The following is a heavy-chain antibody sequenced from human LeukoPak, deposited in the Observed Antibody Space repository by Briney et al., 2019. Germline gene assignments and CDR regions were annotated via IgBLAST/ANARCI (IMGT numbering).Heavy chain of an antibody. CDR3: ARDLGQYYDTSDNWFDP. Sequence: GGSLRLSCAASGFTFSNYWMHWVRQAPGKGLVWVSRINSDGINTSYADSVKGRFTISRDNAKNTLNLQMDSLRAEDTAVYYCARDLGQYYDTSDNWFDPWGQGTLVTVSS. CDR2: INSDGINT. CDR1: GFTFSNYW. D-gene: IGHD3-22*01. V-gene: IGHV3-74*01. J-gene: IGHJ5*02.